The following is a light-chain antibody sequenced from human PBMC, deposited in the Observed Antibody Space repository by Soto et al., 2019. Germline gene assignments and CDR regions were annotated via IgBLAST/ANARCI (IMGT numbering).Light chain of an antibody. CDR1: QAISNY. V-gene: IGKV1-27*01. J-gene: IGKJ2*01. CDR3: QRYNGAPYT. CDR2: AAS. Sequence: DFQMTQSPSSLSASVGDRVTITYRANQAISNYLAWYHQRPGKVPQVLIYAASTLQSGVPSRFSGRGSGSEFTLTINGLQPEDVGTYYCQRYNGAPYTFGQGTKVEIK.